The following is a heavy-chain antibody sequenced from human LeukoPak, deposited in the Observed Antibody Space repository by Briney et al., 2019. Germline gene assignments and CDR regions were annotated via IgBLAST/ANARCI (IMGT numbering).Heavy chain of an antibody. CDR2: IYYSGST. J-gene: IGHJ5*02. CDR3: ARPYYYDSRIDP. V-gene: IGHV4-39*07. CDR1: GGSISSSSYY. Sequence: PSETLSLTCTVSGGSISSSSYYWGWIRQPPGKGLEWIGSIYYSGSTYYNPSLKSRVTMSADTSKNQLSLKLSSVTAADTAVYYCARPYYYDSRIDPWGQGTQVTVSS. D-gene: IGHD3-22*01.